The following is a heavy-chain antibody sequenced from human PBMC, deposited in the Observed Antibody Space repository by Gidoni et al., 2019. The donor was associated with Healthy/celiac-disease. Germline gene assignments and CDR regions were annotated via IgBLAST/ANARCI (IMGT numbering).Heavy chain of an antibody. CDR3: ARESGSYYGAALDY. CDR1: GFTFSSYA. V-gene: IGHV3-30*04. CDR2: ISYDGSNK. D-gene: IGHD1-26*01. Sequence: QVQLVESGGGVVQPGRSLRLSCAACGFTFSSYAMHWVRQAPGKGLEWVAVISYDGSNKYYADSVKGRFTISRDNSKNTLYLQMNSLRAEDTAVYYCARESGSYYGAALDYWGQGTLVTVSS. J-gene: IGHJ4*02.